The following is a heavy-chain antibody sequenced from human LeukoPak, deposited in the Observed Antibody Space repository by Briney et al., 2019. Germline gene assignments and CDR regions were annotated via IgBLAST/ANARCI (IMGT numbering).Heavy chain of an antibody. CDR1: GFTFSSYA. J-gene: IGHJ4*02. V-gene: IGHV3-23*01. Sequence: GGSLRLSCAASGFTFSSYAMSWVRQAPGKGLEWVSAISGSGGSTYYADSVKGRFTISRDNSKNTLYLQMNSLRAEDTAVYYCAKDHDFWSGYYLVNYWGQGTLVTVSS. D-gene: IGHD3-3*01. CDR3: AKDHDFWSGYYLVNY. CDR2: ISGSGGST.